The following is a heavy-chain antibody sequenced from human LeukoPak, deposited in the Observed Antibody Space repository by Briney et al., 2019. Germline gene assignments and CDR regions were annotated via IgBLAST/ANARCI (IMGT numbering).Heavy chain of an antibody. D-gene: IGHD5-24*01. Sequence: GGSLRLSCAASGFTLSSYGMHWVRQAPGKGLEWVAFIRYDGSNKYYADSVKGRFTISRDNSKNTLYLQMNSLRAEDTAVYYCAKEPRVEMATIPYFDYWGQGTLVTVSS. CDR3: AKEPRVEMATIPYFDY. CDR2: IRYDGSNK. J-gene: IGHJ4*02. CDR1: GFTLSSYG. V-gene: IGHV3-30*02.